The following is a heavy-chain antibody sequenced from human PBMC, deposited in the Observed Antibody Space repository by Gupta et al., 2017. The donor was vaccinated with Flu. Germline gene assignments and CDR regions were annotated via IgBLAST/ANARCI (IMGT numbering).Heavy chain of an antibody. Sequence: MHWVRQAPGKGLEWVAVIWYDGSNKYYADSGKGRVTISRDNSKNTLYLQMNSLRAEDTAVDYCARGDSNYDESYYYYMDVWGKGTTVTVSS. J-gene: IGHJ6*03. CDR3: ARGDSNYDESYYYYMDV. CDR2: IWYDGSNK. V-gene: IGHV3-33*01. D-gene: IGHD4-4*01.